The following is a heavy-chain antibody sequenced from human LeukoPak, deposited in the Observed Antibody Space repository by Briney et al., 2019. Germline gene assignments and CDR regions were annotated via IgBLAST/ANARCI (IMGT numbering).Heavy chain of an antibody. D-gene: IGHD3-9*01. CDR1: GYTFTSYG. V-gene: IGHV1-18*01. J-gene: IGHJ4*02. CDR3: ARDDHGYDILTGYYGDDPTAYFDY. CDR2: ISAYNCNT. Sequence: ASVKVSCKASGYTFTSYGISWVRQAPGQGLEWMGWISAYNCNTNYARKLEGRGTITTDTSTSTAYMELRSLRSDDTAVYSCARDDHGYDILTGYYGDDPTAYFDYWGQGTLVTVSS.